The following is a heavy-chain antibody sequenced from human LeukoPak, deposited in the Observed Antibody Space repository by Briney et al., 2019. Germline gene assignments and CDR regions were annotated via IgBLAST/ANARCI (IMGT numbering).Heavy chain of an antibody. J-gene: IGHJ4*02. CDR1: GGSISSNNW. Sequence: PSGTLSLTCAVSGGSISSNNWWSWVRQPPGKGLEWIGEINHSGSTNYNPSLKSRVTMSVDKSKNQFSLKLSSVTAADTAVYYCARGLLEYSTIFDYWGQGTLVTVSS. V-gene: IGHV4-4*02. D-gene: IGHD2-15*01. CDR3: ARGLLEYSTIFDY. CDR2: INHSGST.